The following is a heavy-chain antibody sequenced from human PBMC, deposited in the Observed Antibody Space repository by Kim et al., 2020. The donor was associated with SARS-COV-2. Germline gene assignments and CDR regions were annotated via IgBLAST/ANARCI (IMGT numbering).Heavy chain of an antibody. V-gene: IGHV3-64D*09. Sequence: GGSLRLSCSASGFTFSSYAMHWVRQAPGKGLEYVSAISSNGGSTYYADSVKGRFTISRDKSKKTLYLQMSSPRAEETAVSYCVIPYSSSWYGPDYWGQGT. D-gene: IGHD6-13*01. CDR2: ISSNGGST. J-gene: IGHJ4*02. CDR3: VIPYSSSWYGPDY. CDR1: GFTFSSYA.